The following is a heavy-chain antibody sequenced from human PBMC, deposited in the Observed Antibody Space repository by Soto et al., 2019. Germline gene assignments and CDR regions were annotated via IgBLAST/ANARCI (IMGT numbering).Heavy chain of an antibody. CDR1: GGTFSIYA. CDR2: IIPIFGTA. CDR3: ARGYCSGGSCYAFDY. J-gene: IGHJ4*02. V-gene: IGHV1-69*13. Sequence: SVKVSCKASGGTFSIYAISWVRQAPGQGLEWMGGIIPIFGTANYAQKFQGRVTITADESTSTAYMELSSLRSEDTAVYYCARGYCSGGSCYAFDYWGQGTLVTVSS. D-gene: IGHD2-15*01.